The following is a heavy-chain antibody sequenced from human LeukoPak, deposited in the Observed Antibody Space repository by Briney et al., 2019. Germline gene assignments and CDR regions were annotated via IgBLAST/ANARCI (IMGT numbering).Heavy chain of an antibody. CDR3: ARDGGWELLPGWSDP. D-gene: IGHD1-26*01. V-gene: IGHV1-3*01. Sequence: ASVKVSCKASGYTFNSYGISWVRQAPGQRLEWMGWINAGNGNTKYSQKFQGRVTITRDTSASTAYTELSSLRSEDTAVYYCARDGGWELLPGWSDPWGQGTLVTVSS. CDR2: INAGNGNT. J-gene: IGHJ5*02. CDR1: GYTFNSYG.